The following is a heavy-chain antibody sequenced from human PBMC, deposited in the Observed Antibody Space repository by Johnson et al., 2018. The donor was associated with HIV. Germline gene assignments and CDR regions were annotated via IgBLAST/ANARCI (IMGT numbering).Heavy chain of an antibody. D-gene: IGHD6-6*01. CDR1: GFTFSSYA. CDR3: ARERPAYSSSSSHAFDI. J-gene: IGHJ3*02. Sequence: QVQLVESGGGVVQPGRSLRLSCAASGFTFSSYAMHWVRPAPGKGLEWVAVISYDGSTKYYADSVKGRFTISRDNSKNTLYLQMNSLRAEDTAVYYCARERPAYSSSSSHAFDIWGQGTMVTVSS. CDR2: ISYDGSTK. V-gene: IGHV3-30*04.